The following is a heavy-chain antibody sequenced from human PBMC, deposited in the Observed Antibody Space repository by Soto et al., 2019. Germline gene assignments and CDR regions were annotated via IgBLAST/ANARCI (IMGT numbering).Heavy chain of an antibody. CDR1: GYTFTSYG. CDR3: ARRITMVRGVITYGMDV. D-gene: IGHD3-10*01. Sequence: QVQLVQSGAEVKKPGASVKVSCKASGYTFTSYGISWVRQAPGQGLEWMGWISAYNGNTNYAQKLQGRVTMTTDTSTSTAYMELRSLRSDDTAAYYCARRITMVRGVITYGMDVWDQGTTVTVSS. J-gene: IGHJ6*02. V-gene: IGHV1-18*04. CDR2: ISAYNGNT.